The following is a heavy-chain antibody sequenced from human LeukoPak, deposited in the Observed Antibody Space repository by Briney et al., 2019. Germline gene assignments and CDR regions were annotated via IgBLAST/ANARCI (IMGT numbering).Heavy chain of an antibody. CDR3: ARGSGWYYY. Sequence: SETLSLTCTVSGGSISSYYWSWIRQPPGKGLEWIGYIYYSGSTNYNPSLKSRVTMSVDTSKNQVSLKLNSVTAADTAVYYCARGSGWYYYWGQGTLVTVSS. D-gene: IGHD6-19*01. CDR1: GGSISSYY. CDR2: IYYSGST. J-gene: IGHJ4*02. V-gene: IGHV4-59*01.